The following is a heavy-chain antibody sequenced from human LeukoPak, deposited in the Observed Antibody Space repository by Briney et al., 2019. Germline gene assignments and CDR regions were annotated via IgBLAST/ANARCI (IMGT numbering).Heavy chain of an antibody. CDR2: IYSGGST. D-gene: IGHD3-22*01. CDR1: GFPVSSNY. V-gene: IGHV3-53*01. Sequence: GGSLRLSCAASGFPVSSNYMSWVRQAPGKGLEWVSAIYSGGSTYYADSVKGRFTISRDNSKNTLYLQMNRLRAEDTAVYYCARDARTYYYDSSRAFDIWGQGTMVTVSS. J-gene: IGHJ3*02. CDR3: ARDARTYYYDSSRAFDI.